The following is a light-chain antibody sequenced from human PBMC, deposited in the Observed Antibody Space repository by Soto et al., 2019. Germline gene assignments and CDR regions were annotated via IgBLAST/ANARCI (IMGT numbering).Light chain of an antibody. CDR3: QQSYITPPWT. CDR2: GAS. J-gene: IGKJ1*01. CDR1: QIISTY. V-gene: IGKV1-39*01. Sequence: DIQMTQSPSSLSASVGDRVTITCRSSQIISTYLNWYQQKPGKAPKLLIYGASSLQGGVPSRFSGSGSGTDFTLTISSLQPEDFATYYCQQSYITPPWTFGQGTKVEIK.